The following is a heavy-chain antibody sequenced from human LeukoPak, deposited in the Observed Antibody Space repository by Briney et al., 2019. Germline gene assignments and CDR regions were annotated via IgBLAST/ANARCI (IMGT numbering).Heavy chain of an antibody. D-gene: IGHD5-18*01. V-gene: IGHV3-30*18. CDR2: ISSDGNYK. CDR3: AQDPYSYGYLDY. Sequence: PGRSLGLSCAASGLTFSRHGMHWVRQAPGKGLEWVAVISSDGNYKYYADSVKGRFTISRDNSKNTLYLQMNTLRAEDTAVYYCAQDPYSYGYLDYWGQGTLVTVSS. CDR1: GLTFSRHG. J-gene: IGHJ4*02.